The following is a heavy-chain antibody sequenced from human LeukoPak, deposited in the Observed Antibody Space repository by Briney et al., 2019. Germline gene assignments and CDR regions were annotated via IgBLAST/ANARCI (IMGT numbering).Heavy chain of an antibody. CDR3: AIMHGYYDGSGYWVQ. CDR1: GFTFSSYA. J-gene: IGHJ4*02. Sequence: GGSLRLSCAATGFTFSSYAMSWVRQAPGKGLEWVSFISPSADRTSNADSVEGRFTISRDNPRNTLYLQMNSLRDEDTAVYYCAIMHGYYDGSGYWVQWGQGTLVTVSS. CDR2: ISPSADRT. V-gene: IGHV3-23*01. D-gene: IGHD3-22*01.